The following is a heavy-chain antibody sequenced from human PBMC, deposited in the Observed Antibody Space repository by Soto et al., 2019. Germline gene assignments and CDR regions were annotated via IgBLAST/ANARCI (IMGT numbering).Heavy chain of an antibody. CDR3: AKVYTGSYRYYYYYMDV. D-gene: IGHD3-16*02. CDR1: GFTCSSYA. V-gene: IGHV3-23*01. Sequence: GGSLRLSCAASGFTCSSYAMSWVRQAPGKGLEWVSAISGSGGSTYYADSVRGRFTISRDNSKNTLYLQMNSLRAEDTAVYYCAKVYTGSYRYYYYYMDVWGKGTTVTVSS. CDR2: ISGSGGST. J-gene: IGHJ6*03.